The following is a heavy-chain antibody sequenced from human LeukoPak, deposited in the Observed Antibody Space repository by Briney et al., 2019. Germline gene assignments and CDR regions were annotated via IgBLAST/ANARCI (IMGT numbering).Heavy chain of an antibody. Sequence: SQTLSLTCTVSGDSISSGGYYWSWIRQHPGKGLEWIGYIYYSGSTYYNPSPKSRVTISVDTSKNQFSLKLSSVTAADTAVYYCARDVPGGMDVWGKGTTVTVSS. V-gene: IGHV4-31*03. CDR3: ARDVPGGMDV. CDR1: GDSISSGGYY. CDR2: IYYSGST. J-gene: IGHJ6*04.